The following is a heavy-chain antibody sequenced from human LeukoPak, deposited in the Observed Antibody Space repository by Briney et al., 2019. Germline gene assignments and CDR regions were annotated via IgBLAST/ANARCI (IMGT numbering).Heavy chain of an antibody. CDR3: ARVGIVATIGGHGDY. CDR1: GFTFSSYS. Sequence: GGSLRLSCAASGFTFSSYSMNWVRQAPGKGLEWVSSISSSSSYIYYADSVKGRFTISRDNAKNSLYLQMNSLRAEDTAVYYCARVGIVATIGGHGDYWGQGTLVTVSS. D-gene: IGHD5-12*01. CDR2: ISSSSSYI. V-gene: IGHV3-21*01. J-gene: IGHJ4*02.